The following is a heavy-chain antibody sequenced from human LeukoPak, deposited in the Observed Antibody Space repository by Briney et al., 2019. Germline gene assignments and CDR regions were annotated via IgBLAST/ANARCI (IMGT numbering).Heavy chain of an antibody. J-gene: IGHJ4*02. CDR3: AREPIFGVVIGNFDY. CDR2: IKHDGSEK. V-gene: IGHV3-7*01. D-gene: IGHD3-3*01. Sequence: GGSLRLSCAASGFTFSSYWMSWVRQGPGRGLEWVAHIKHDGSEKYYVDSVEGRFTISRDNAKNSLYLQMNSLRAEDTAVYYCAREPIFGVVIGNFDYWGQGTLVTVSS. CDR1: GFTFSSYW.